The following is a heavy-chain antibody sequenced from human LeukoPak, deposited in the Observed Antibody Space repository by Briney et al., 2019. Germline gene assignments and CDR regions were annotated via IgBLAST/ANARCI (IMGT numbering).Heavy chain of an antibody. Sequence: PSETLSLTCAVSGGSISSGGYSWSWIRQPPGKGLEWTGYIYHSGSTYYNPSLKSRVTISVDRSKNQFSLKLSSVTAADTAVYYCARGIGYCSSTSCYSDWFDPWGQGTLVTVSS. CDR3: ARGIGYCSSTSCYSDWFDP. J-gene: IGHJ5*02. D-gene: IGHD2-2*01. CDR1: GGSISSGGYS. V-gene: IGHV4-30-2*01. CDR2: IYHSGST.